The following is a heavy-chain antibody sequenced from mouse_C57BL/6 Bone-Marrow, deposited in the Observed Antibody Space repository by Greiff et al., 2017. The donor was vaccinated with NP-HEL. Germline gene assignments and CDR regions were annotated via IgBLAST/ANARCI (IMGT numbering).Heavy chain of an antibody. J-gene: IGHJ3*01. CDR1: GFTFSDYY. Sequence: EVKLVESGGGLVQPGGSLKLSCAASGFTFSDYYMYWVRQTPEKRLEWVAYISNGGGSTYYPDTVKGRFTISRDNAKNTLYLQMSRLKSEDTAMYYCARHADDYGGFAYWGQGTLVTVSA. V-gene: IGHV5-12*01. D-gene: IGHD2-4*01. CDR2: ISNGGGST. CDR3: ARHADDYGGFAY.